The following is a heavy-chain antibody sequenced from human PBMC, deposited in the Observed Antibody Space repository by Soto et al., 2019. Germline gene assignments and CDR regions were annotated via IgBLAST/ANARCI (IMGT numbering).Heavy chain of an antibody. D-gene: IGHD3-16*02. CDR2: INPSGGST. CDR3: ARVGDYVWGSYRPSWIRDYYGMDV. Sequence: ASVKVSCKASGYTFTSYYMHCVRQSPLQWLEWMGIINPSGGSTSYAQKFQGRVTMTTDTSTSTAYMELRSLRSDDTAVYYCARVGDYVWGSYRPSWIRDYYGMDVWGQGTTVTVSS. V-gene: IGHV1-46*01. J-gene: IGHJ6*02. CDR1: GYTFTSYY.